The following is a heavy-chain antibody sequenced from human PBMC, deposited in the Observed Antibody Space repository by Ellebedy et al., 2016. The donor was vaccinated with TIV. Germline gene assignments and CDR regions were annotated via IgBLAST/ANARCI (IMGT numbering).Heavy chain of an antibody. Sequence: GESLKISXAASGFTFSSYAMSWVRQAPGKGLEWVSTIRTTGTYHADSLGGRFTVSRDNSKNTLWLQMTSLTAEDTDVYYCVKRRNVETESYTFFDYWGQGTLVTVSS. V-gene: IGHV3-23*01. CDR2: IRTTGT. D-gene: IGHD5-24*01. CDR1: GFTFSSYA. CDR3: VKRRNVETESYTFFDY. J-gene: IGHJ4*02.